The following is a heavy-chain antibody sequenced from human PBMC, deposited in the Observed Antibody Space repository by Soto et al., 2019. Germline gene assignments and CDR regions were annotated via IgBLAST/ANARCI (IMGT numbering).Heavy chain of an antibody. CDR2: ISYDGSNK. D-gene: IGHD3-22*01. CDR1: GFTFSSYG. Sequence: QVQLVESGGGVVQPGRSLRLSCAASGFTFSSYGMHWVRQAPGKGLEWVAVISYDGSNKYYADSVKGRFTISRDNSKNTLYLQMNHLRAEETGVYLCAKDFWHYYERSGYLFDYWGQGTLVNVSS. CDR3: AKDFWHYYERSGYLFDY. J-gene: IGHJ4*02. V-gene: IGHV3-30*18.